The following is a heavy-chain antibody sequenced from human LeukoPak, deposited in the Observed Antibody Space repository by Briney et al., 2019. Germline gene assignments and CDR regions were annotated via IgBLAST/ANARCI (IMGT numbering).Heavy chain of an antibody. CDR2: ISSSSSYI. J-gene: IGHJ4*02. Sequence: PGGSLRLSCAASGFTFSSYSLNWVLQAPGKGLEWVSSISSSSSYIYYADSVKGRFTISRDNAKNSLYLQMNSLRAEDTAVYYCARETSGDYYYGGFDYWGQGTLVTVSS. CDR1: GFTFSSYS. D-gene: IGHD2-21*02. CDR3: ARETSGDYYYGGFDY. V-gene: IGHV3-21*06.